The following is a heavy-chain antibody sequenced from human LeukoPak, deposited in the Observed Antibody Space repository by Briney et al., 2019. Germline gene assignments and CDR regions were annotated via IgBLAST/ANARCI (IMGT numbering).Heavy chain of an antibody. J-gene: IGHJ4*02. D-gene: IGHD2-15*01. CDR2: IYYSGST. V-gene: IGHV4-39*07. CDR3: ARDKGGYCSGGSCSYFDC. CDR1: GGSISSSSYY. Sequence: PSETLSLTCTVSGGSISSSSYYWGWIRQPPGRGLEWIGSIYYSGSTYYNPSLKSRVTISVDTSKNQFSLKLSSVTAADTAVYYCARDKGGYCSGGSCSYFDCWGQGTLVTVSS.